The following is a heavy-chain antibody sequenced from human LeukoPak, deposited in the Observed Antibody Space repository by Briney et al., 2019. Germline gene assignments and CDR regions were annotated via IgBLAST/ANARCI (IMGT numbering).Heavy chain of an antibody. V-gene: IGHV3-21*01. D-gene: IGHD3-16*01. J-gene: IGHJ6*03. CDR3: ARRGGGNYYYYMDV. Sequence: GGSLRLSCAASGFTFSSYSMNWVRQAPGKGLEWVSSISSSSSYIYYADSVKGRFTISRDNAKNSLYLQVNSLRAEDTAVYYCARRGGGNYYYYMDVWGKGTTVTVSS. CDR2: ISSSSSYI. CDR1: GFTFSSYS.